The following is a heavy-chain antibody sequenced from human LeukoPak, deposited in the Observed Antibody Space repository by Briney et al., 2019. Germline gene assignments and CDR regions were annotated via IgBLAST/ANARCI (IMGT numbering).Heavy chain of an antibody. D-gene: IGHD5-12*01. V-gene: IGHV4-34*01. CDR3: ARADIVAPYYFDY. Sequence: PSETLSLTCAVYGGSFSGYYWSWIRQPPGKGLEWIGEINHSGSTNYNPSLKSRVTISVDTSKNQFSLKLSSVTAADTAVYYCARADIVAPYYFDYWGQGTLVTVSS. CDR2: INHSGST. J-gene: IGHJ4*02. CDR1: GGSFSGYY.